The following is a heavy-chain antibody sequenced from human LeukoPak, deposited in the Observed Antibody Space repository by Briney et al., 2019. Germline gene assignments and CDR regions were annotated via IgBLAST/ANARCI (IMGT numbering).Heavy chain of an antibody. V-gene: IGHV3-11*06. J-gene: IGHJ4*02. D-gene: IGHD6-13*01. CDR3: ARDRLKDAAAGTSFLFVY. CDR2: ISSSSSYT. CDR1: GFTFSDYY. Sequence: GGSLRLSCAASGFTFSDYYMSWIRQAPGKGLEWVPYISSSSSYTNYADSVKGRFTIPRDNAKNSLYLQMNSLRAEDTAVYYCARDRLKDAAAGTSFLFVYWGQGTLVTVSS.